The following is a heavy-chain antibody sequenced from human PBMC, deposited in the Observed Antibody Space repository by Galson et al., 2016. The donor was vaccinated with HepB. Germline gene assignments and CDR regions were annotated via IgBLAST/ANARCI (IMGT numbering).Heavy chain of an antibody. V-gene: IGHV3-53*01. CDR3: ARDNNYYYGMDV. CDR1: GFTVSSNS. D-gene: IGHD2/OR15-2a*01. CDR2: IYSGGST. Sequence: SLRLSCAASGFTVSSNSMTWVRQAPGKGLEWVSVIYSGGSTYYADSVKGRFIISRDNSKNTLYLQMNSLRAEDTAVYYCARDNNYYYGMDVWGQGTTVTVSS. J-gene: IGHJ6*02.